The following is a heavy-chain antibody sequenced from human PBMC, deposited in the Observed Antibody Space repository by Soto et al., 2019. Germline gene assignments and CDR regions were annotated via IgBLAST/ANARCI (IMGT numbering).Heavy chain of an antibody. J-gene: IGHJ4*02. CDR1: GGTFGSFA. CDR2: IIPVSGAA. CDR3: ARALGCRSTSCTLDY. V-gene: IGHV1-69*01. D-gene: IGHD2-2*01. Sequence: QVQLVQSGAEVKKLGSSVKVSCKASGGTFGSFAFSWVRQAPGQGLEWMGGIIPVSGAAHYAQKFQGRVTITADESTSTAYMELSSLRSQDTAVYYCARALGCRSTSCTLDYWGQGTRVIVSS.